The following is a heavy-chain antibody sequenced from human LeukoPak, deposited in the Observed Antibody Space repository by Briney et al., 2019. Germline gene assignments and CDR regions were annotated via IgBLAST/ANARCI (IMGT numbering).Heavy chain of an antibody. CDR1: GGSFSGYY. CDR2: INHSGST. J-gene: IGHJ3*02. D-gene: IGHD2-2*01. V-gene: IGHV4-34*01. CDR3: ARGGDPRYCSSTSCFFYAFDI. Sequence: PSETLSLTCAVYGGSFSGYYWSWIRRPPGKGLEWIGEINHSGSTNYNPSLKSRVTISVDTSKNQFSLKLSSVTAADTAVYYCARGGDPRYCSSTSCFFYAFDIWGQGTMVTVSS.